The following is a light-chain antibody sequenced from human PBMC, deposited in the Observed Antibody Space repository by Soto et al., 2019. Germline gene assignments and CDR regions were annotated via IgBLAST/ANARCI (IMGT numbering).Light chain of an antibody. V-gene: IGKV3-20*01. CDR2: GAS. CDR3: QQYGSSPQT. CDR1: QSVSSSY. Sequence: EIVLTQSPGTLSLSPGERATLSCRASQSVSSSYLAWYQQKPGQAPRLLSYGASSRATGIPDRFSGSGSGTDFTLTISRLEPEDLAVYYCQQYGSSPQTFGQGTPLEIK. J-gene: IGKJ5*01.